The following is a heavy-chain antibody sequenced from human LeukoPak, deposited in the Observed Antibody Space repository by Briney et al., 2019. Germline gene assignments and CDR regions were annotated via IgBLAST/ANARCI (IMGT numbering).Heavy chain of an antibody. CDR1: GFTLSSYS. V-gene: IGHV4-34*01. D-gene: IGHD6-19*01. J-gene: IGHJ4*02. Sequence: GSLRLSCAASGFTLSSYSMNWVRQAPGKGLEWIGEINHSGSTNYNPSLKSRVTMSVDTSKNQFSLKLSSVTAADTAVYYCARGPPPEDSSGWTWGQGTLVTVSS. CDR3: ARGPPPEDSSGWT. CDR2: INHSGST.